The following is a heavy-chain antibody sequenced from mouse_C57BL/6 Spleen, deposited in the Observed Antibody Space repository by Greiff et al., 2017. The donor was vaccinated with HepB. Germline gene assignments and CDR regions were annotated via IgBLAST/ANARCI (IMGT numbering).Heavy chain of an antibody. J-gene: IGHJ1*03. V-gene: IGHV5-16*01. D-gene: IGHD1-3*01. Sequence: EVQWVESEGGLVQPGSSMKLSCTASGFTFSDYYMAWVRQVPEKGLEWVANINYDGSSTYYLDSLKSRFIISRDNAKNILYLQMSSLKSEDTATYYCAREARYFDVWGTGTTVTVSS. CDR3: AREARYFDV. CDR1: GFTFSDYY. CDR2: INYDGSST.